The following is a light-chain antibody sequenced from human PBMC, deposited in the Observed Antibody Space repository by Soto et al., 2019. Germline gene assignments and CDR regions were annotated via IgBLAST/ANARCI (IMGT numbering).Light chain of an antibody. CDR3: SSYTSSSPLVV. CDR2: DVT. Sequence: QSALTQPASVSESPGQSITIPCTGTSSDIGGYNYVSWYQHHPGKAPKLLIYDVTNRPSGVSTRFSGSKSGNTASLTISGLQADDEANYYCSSYTSSSPLVVFGGGTQVTVL. CDR1: SSDIGGYNY. J-gene: IGLJ2*01. V-gene: IGLV2-14*03.